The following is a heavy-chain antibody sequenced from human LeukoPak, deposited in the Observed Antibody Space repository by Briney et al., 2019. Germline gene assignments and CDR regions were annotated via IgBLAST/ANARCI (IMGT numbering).Heavy chain of an antibody. CDR3: ARGGTDFVY. D-gene: IGHD2-15*01. V-gene: IGHV4-59*08. CDR2: IYYSGAT. J-gene: IGHJ4*02. Sequence: SETLSLTCTVSGGSISSYYWSWIRQAPGRGLEWIGHIYYSGATNYNPSLESRVTISVDTSKNQFSLKLTSVTATDTALYYCARGGTDFVYWGQGTLVTVSS. CDR1: GGSISSYY.